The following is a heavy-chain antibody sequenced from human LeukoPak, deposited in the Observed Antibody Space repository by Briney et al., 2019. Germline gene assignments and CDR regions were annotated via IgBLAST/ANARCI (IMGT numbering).Heavy chain of an antibody. CDR3: ARDSITTGGTVYNWFDP. CDR1: GFTFNDYA. CDR2: ISHDGSIK. J-gene: IGHJ5*02. Sequence: GGSLRLSCATSGFTFNDYAMHWVRQAPGKGLEWVAVISHDGSIKFSADSVKGRFTISRDNSKNTLYLQMNSLRDEDTALYYCARDSITTGGTVYNWFDPWGQGTLVTVSS. V-gene: IGHV3-30-3*01. D-gene: IGHD1-14*01.